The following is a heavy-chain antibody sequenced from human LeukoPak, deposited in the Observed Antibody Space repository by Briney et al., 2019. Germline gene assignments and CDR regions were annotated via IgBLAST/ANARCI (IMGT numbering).Heavy chain of an antibody. CDR2: ISGSGGSA. CDR3: ANPYSSVTTR. V-gene: IGHV3-23*01. Sequence: GGSLRLSCAASGFTFSGHWMHWVRQAPGKGLEWVSGISGSGGSAYYTDSVKGRFTISRDDSKNTLYLHMNSLRAEDTAVYYCANPYSSVTTRWGQGTLVKVSS. CDR1: GFTFSGHW. J-gene: IGHJ4*02. D-gene: IGHD4-17*01.